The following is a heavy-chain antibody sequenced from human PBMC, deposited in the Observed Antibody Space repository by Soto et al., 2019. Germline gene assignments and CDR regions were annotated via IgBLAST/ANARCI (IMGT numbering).Heavy chain of an antibody. Sequence: SVKVSFNASGGTFSSYAISLVRQTPGQGLEWMGGIIPIFGTANYVQKFQGRVTITADESTSTAYMELTSLRSEDTAVYYCARDSVVVVAATWGQGTLVTVSS. CDR2: IIPIFGTA. CDR1: GGTFSSYA. D-gene: IGHD2-15*01. CDR3: ARDSVVVVAAT. J-gene: IGHJ5*02. V-gene: IGHV1-69*01.